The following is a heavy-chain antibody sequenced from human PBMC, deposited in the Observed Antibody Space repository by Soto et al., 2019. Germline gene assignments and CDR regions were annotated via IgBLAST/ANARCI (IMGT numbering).Heavy chain of an antibody. V-gene: IGHV3-7*01. CDR2: INQDGSEK. J-gene: IGHJ4*02. Sequence: GSLRLSCAASGFDFGSFGIHWVRQAPGRGLDWVAVINQDGSEKYYVDSVKGRFAISRDNTKNLLSLQMNSLRAEDTAIYYCARGVGGGLVAGFDYWGQGALVTVSS. CDR1: GFDFGSFG. CDR3: ARGVGGGLVAGFDY. D-gene: IGHD6-19*01.